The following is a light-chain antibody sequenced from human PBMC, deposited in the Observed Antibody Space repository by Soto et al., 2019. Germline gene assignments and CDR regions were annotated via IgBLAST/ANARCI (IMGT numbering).Light chain of an antibody. CDR1: QSVSSY. Sequence: EIVLTQSPGSLSLSPGERATLSCRASQSVSSYLAWYQQKPGQAPRLLISGASSRATGFPDRFSGSGSGTDFSLTISRLEPADSAVYYCQQYSSPPRTFGQGTKVEIK. V-gene: IGKV3-20*01. CDR3: QQYSSPPRT. J-gene: IGKJ1*01. CDR2: GAS.